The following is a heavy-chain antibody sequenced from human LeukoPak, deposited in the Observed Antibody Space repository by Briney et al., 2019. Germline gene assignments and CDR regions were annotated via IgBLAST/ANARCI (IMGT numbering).Heavy chain of an antibody. CDR2: IYYSGTT. CDR1: GGSISSYY. CDR3: ARGSWAGYGGNPVEFDP. Sequence: SETLSLTCTVSGGSISSYYWSWIRQPPGKGLEWIGYIYYSGTTNYSPSLKSRVTISVDTSKNQFSLKLSSVTAADTAVYYCARGSWAGYGGNPVEFDPWGQGTLVTVSS. V-gene: IGHV4-59*01. J-gene: IGHJ5*02. D-gene: IGHD4-23*01.